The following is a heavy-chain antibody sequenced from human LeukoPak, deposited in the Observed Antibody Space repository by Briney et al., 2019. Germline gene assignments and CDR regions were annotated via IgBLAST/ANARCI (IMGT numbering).Heavy chain of an antibody. CDR3: TRVGYIDEGIDY. Sequence: PGGSLRLSCAATGFTFSSSTMHWVRLAPGKGLEWVANIKQDGSKKSYVDSVKGRFTISRDNAKNSLYLQMNSLRAEDTAIYYCTRVGYIDEGIDYWGQGTLVTVSS. D-gene: IGHD5-24*01. V-gene: IGHV3-7*04. CDR1: GFTFSSST. J-gene: IGHJ4*02. CDR2: IKQDGSKK.